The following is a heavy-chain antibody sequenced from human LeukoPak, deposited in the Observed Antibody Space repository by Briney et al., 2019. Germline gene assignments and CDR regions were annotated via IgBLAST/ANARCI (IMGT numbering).Heavy chain of an antibody. CDR1: NGSISSSSYY. D-gene: IGHD3-22*01. CDR3: ARAFDSSGYLVPLDY. J-gene: IGHJ4*02. Sequence: SETLSLTCTVSNGSISSSSYYWGWIRQPPGKGLEWIGSISYSGSTYYNPSLKSRVTIYVDTSKNQFSLKMSSVTAADTAVYYCARAFDSSGYLVPLDYWGQGTLVTVSS. CDR2: ISYSGST. V-gene: IGHV4-39*01.